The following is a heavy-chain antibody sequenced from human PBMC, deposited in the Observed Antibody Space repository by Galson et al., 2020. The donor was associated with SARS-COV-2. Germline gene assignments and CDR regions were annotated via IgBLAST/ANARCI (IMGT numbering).Heavy chain of an antibody. CDR1: GFTFSSYG. CDR3: AEGGLDCSGGSGYWGWIYFYCGMDV. J-gene: IGHJ6*02. Sequence: GGSLRLSCAASGFTFSSYGMHWVRQAPGKGLEWVAVISYDGSNKYYADSVKGRFTISRDNSKNTLYLQMNSLRTEDTAVYYCAEGGLDCSGGSGYWGWIYFYCGMDVWGQGTPVTVSS. D-gene: IGHD2-15*01. CDR2: ISYDGSNK. V-gene: IGHV3-30*18.